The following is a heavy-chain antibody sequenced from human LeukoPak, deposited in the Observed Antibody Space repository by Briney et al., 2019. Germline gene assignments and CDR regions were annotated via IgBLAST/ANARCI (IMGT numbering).Heavy chain of an antibody. V-gene: IGHV4-59*08. CDR2: IYYSGST. D-gene: IGHD5-24*01. Sequence: SETLSLTCAVSGGSISSYYWSWIRQPPGKGLEWIGYIYYSGSTNYNPSLKSRVTISVDTSKNQFSLKLSSVTAADTAVHYCARGRRDGYNLAFDIWGQGTMVTVSS. J-gene: IGHJ3*02. CDR3: ARGRRDGYNLAFDI. CDR1: GGSISSYY.